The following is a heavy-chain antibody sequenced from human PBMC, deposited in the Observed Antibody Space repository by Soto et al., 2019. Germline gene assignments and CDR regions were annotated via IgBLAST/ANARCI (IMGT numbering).Heavy chain of an antibody. CDR1: GFTFSSYA. CDR3: ARDTARGVDY. Sequence: GGSLRLSCAASGFTFSSYAMSWVRQAPGKGLEWVSYISSYASGIYYGDSVKGRFTISRDNAKNSLYLQMNSLRVEDTAVYYCARDTARGVDYWGQGTMVTVS. CDR2: ISSYASGI. V-gene: IGHV3-48*04. D-gene: IGHD3-16*01. J-gene: IGHJ4*02.